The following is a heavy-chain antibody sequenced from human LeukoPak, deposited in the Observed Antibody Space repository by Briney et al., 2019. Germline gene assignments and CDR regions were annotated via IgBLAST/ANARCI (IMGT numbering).Heavy chain of an antibody. D-gene: IGHD3-22*01. Sequence: GGSLRLSCAASGFTFSSYEMNWVRQAPGKGLEWVSYISSSGSTIYYADSVKGRFTISRDNAKNSLSLQMNSLRADDTAVYYCARDKTELYDSNGYYLGTASVGWFDPWGQGTLVTVSS. CDR3: ARDKTELYDSNGYYLGTASVGWFDP. CDR2: ISSSGSTI. J-gene: IGHJ5*02. V-gene: IGHV3-48*03. CDR1: GFTFSSYE.